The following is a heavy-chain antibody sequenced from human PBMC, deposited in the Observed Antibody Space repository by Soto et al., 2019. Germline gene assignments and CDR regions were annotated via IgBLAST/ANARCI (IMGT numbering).Heavy chain of an antibody. Sequence: EVQLVESGGGLVQPGGSLRLSCAASGFTFSSYSMNWVRQAPGKGLEWVSYISSSSSTIYYADSVKGRFTISRDNAKNSXXLRMNSLRAEDRAVYYCARDMQGEQPREGDDAFDIWGQGTMVTVSS. J-gene: IGHJ3*02. V-gene: IGHV3-48*01. D-gene: IGHD3-16*01. CDR2: ISSSSSTI. CDR1: GFTFSSYS. CDR3: ARDMQGEQPREGDDAFDI.